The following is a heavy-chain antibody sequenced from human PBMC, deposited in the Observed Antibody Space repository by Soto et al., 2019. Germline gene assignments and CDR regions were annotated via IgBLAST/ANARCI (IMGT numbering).Heavy chain of an antibody. CDR3: ARISPRWSAVAGSDAFDI. J-gene: IGHJ3*02. V-gene: IGHV1-18*01. D-gene: IGHD6-19*01. CDR2: ISAYNGNA. Sequence: GASVKVSCKASGYTFTSYGISWVRQAPGQGLEWMGWISAYNGNANYAQKLQGRVTMTTDTSTSTAYMELRSLRSDDTAVYYCARISPRWSAVAGSDAFDIWGQGTMVTVSS. CDR1: GYTFTSYG.